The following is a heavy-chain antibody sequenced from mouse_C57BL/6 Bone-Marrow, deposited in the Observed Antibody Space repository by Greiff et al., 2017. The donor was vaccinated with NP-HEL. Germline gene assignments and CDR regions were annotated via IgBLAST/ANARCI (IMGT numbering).Heavy chain of an antibody. CDR2: IFPGSGST. D-gene: IGHD1-1*01. J-gene: IGHJ3*01. Sequence: VQLQESGPELVKPGASVKISCKASGYTFTDYYINWVKQRPGQGLEWIGWIFPGSGSTYYNEKFKGKATLTVDKSSRTAYMLLSSLTSEDSAVYFWARGNFDGDYYVFVFAYWGQGTLVTVSA. CDR1: GYTFTDYY. CDR3: ARGNFDGDYYVFVFAY. V-gene: IGHV1-75*01.